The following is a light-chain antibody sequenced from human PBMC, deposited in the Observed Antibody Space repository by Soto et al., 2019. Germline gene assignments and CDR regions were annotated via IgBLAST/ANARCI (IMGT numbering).Light chain of an antibody. V-gene: IGLV2-11*01. J-gene: IGLJ1*01. Sequence: QSVLTQPRPVSGSPGQSVTISCTGTSSDVGGYGYVSWFQQHPGKAPKLMIYDVTTRPSGIPDRFSGSKSASTASLTISGLQAEDEADYYCFSYAGDYTFVFGSGTKLTVL. CDR3: FSYAGDYTFV. CDR2: DVT. CDR1: SSDVGGYGY.